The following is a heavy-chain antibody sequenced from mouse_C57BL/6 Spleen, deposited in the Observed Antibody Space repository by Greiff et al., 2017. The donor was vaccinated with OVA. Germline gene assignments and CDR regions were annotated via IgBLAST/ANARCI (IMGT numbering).Heavy chain of an antibody. D-gene: IGHD2-3*01. V-gene: IGHV1-81*01. CDR1: GYTFTSYG. CDR2: IYPRSGNT. Sequence: VKLQESGAELARPGASVKLSCKASGYTFTSYGISWVKQRTGQGLEWIGEIYPRSGNTYYNEKFKGKATLTADKSSSTAYMELRSLTSEDSAVYFCARWDDGYYPAYWGQGTLVTVSA. CDR3: ARWDDGYYPAY. J-gene: IGHJ3*01.